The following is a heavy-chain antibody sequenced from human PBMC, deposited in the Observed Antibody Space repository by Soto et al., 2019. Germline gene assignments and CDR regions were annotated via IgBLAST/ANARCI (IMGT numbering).Heavy chain of an antibody. CDR1: GGSISSGGYS. V-gene: IGHV4-30-2*01. CDR2: MYHSGST. CDR3: ARVPEY. Sequence: SETLSLTCAVSGGSISSGGYSWNWIRQPPGKGLEWIGYMYHSGSTYYNPSLKSRVTISIDRSKNQFSLKLSSVTAADTAVYYCARVPEYWGQGILVTVSS. D-gene: IGHD2-2*01. J-gene: IGHJ4*02.